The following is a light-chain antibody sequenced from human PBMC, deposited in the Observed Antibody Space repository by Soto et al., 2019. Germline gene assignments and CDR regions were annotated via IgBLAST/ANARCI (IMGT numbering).Light chain of an antibody. CDR1: SGHSSYI. Sequence: QPVLTQSSSASASLGSSVKLTCTLSSGHSSYIIAWHQQQPGKAPRYLMKLEGSVSYNKGSGVPDRFSGSSSGADRYLTISNLQFEDEADYYCETWDSNTHVFGGGTKLTV. J-gene: IGLJ3*02. CDR2: LEGSVSY. CDR3: ETWDSNTHV. V-gene: IGLV4-60*02.